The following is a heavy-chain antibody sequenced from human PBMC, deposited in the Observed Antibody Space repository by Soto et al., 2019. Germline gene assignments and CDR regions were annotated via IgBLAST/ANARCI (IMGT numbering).Heavy chain of an antibody. Sequence: EVQLLESGGGLVQPGGSLRLSCAASGFTFNSYAMSWVRQAPGKGLEWVSLIVGSGGSTDYADSVKGRFTISRDNSKNALYLQMNSLTAEDTAVYYCARLRGDNYGVAYCGQGTLVTVCS. CDR2: IVGSGGST. CDR3: ARLRGDNYGVAY. D-gene: IGHD5-18*01. J-gene: IGHJ4*02. V-gene: IGHV3-23*01. CDR1: GFTFNSYA.